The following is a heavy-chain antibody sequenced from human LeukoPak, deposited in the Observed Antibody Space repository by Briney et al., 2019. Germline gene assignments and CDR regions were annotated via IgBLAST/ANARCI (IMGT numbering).Heavy chain of an antibody. J-gene: IGHJ4*02. Sequence: PGRSLSLSSTASGFTFGAYAMIWFRQAPGKGLVWVGFISCKAYGGATEYDASVKGRFTISRDDANIIACLQMNSLKTEDTAAYYCTRDLGRWLQFLSGYWGQGTLVTVSS. CDR3: TRDLGRWLQFLSGY. D-gene: IGHD5-24*01. V-gene: IGHV3-49*03. CDR2: ISCKAYGGAT. CDR1: GFTFGAYA.